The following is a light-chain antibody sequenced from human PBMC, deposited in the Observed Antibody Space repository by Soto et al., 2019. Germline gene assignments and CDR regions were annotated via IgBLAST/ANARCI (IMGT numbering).Light chain of an antibody. Sequence: AVQLTQSAASLSASVGDRVSITCPASQGISSALAWSQQKPGKVPKLLIFDASSLESGVPSRFSGSGSGTDFPLTISRLQPEEFATYYYRHFSHYPLTVGQGTKLEI. V-gene: IGKV1D-13*01. CDR1: QGISSA. CDR2: DAS. J-gene: IGKJ2*01. CDR3: RHFSHYPLT.